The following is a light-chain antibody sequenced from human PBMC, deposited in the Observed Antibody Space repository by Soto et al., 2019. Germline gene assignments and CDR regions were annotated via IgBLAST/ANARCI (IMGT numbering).Light chain of an antibody. Sequence: IVLTQSPGTLSFSPGERATLSCRARQSGTSSYLAWYQLKPGQAPRLLIYAASARATGIPARFSGSVSGTDFTLTISSLQSEDFAVYYCQQYNNWPYTFGQGTKVDIK. CDR2: AAS. J-gene: IGKJ2*01. V-gene: IGKV3-15*01. CDR1: QSGTSSY. CDR3: QQYNNWPYT.